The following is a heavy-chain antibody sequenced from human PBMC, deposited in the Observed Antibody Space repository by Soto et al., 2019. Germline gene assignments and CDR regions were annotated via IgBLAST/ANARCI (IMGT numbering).Heavy chain of an antibody. CDR3: ARDRVMDV. CDR2: INAGNGNT. V-gene: IGHV1-3*01. J-gene: IGHJ6*02. CDR1: GYTFTSYA. Sequence: QVQLVQSGAEVKKPGASVKVSCKASGYTFTSYAIHWVRQAPGQRLEWMGWINAGNGNTKYSQKFQGRVTITRDTSASTAYMELSTLRSEETAVYYGARDRVMDVWGQGTPVTVSS. D-gene: IGHD3-10*01.